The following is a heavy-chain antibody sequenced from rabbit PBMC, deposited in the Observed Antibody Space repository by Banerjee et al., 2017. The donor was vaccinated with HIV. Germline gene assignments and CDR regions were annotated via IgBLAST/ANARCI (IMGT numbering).Heavy chain of an antibody. CDR3: ATSMAGSGGPAYPM. D-gene: IGHD3-1*01. J-gene: IGHJ3*01. V-gene: IGHV1S45*01. Sequence: QQQLEESGGDLVKPGASLTLTCTASGSDISSYSMGWVRQAPGKGLEWIGSIYISSGTTWYASWAKGRFTISKTSSTTVTLQMTSLTAADTATYFCATSMAGSGGPAYPMWGQGTLVTVS. CDR1: GSDISSYS. CDR2: IYISSGTT.